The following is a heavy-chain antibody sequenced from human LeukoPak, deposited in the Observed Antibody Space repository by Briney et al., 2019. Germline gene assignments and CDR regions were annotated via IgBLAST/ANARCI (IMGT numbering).Heavy chain of an antibody. D-gene: IGHD5-18*01. V-gene: IGHV4-39*01. CDR2: IYYSGST. J-gene: IGHJ4*02. CDR3: ARHGRWGYSYGYSDY. CDR1: GGSISSSSYY. Sequence: SETLSLTCTVSGGSISSSSYYWGWIRQPPGRGLEWIGSIYYSGSTYYNPSLKSRVTISVDTSKNQFPLKLSSVTAADTAVYYCARHGRWGYSYGYSDYWGQGTLVTVSS.